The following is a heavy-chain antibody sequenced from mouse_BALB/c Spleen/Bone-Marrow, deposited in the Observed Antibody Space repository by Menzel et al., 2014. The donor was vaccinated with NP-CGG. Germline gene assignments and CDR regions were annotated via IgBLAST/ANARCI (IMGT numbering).Heavy chain of an antibody. J-gene: IGHJ2*01. D-gene: IGHD2-3*01. CDR1: GFTFRSFG. Sequence: EVQGVESGGGLVQPGGSRKLSCAASGFTFRSFGMHWARQAPEKGLEWVAYISGGTSTIYYADTVKGRFTISRDNPNNTLFLQMTSLRSEDTAMYYCVRGGYYVPSYFDYWGQGTTLTVSS. CDR3: VRGGYYVPSYFDY. V-gene: IGHV5-17*02. CDR2: ISGGTSTI.